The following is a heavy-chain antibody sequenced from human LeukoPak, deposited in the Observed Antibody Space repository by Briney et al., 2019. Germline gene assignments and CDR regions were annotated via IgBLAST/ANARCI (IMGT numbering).Heavy chain of an antibody. D-gene: IGHD3-22*01. V-gene: IGHV4-59*08. CDR2: MYYSGST. CDR3: ARHFTYYYDSSGYPRDAFDI. Sequence: SETLSLTCTVSGGSISGYYWSWIRQSPGKGLVWIGYMYYSGSTNYNPSLKSRITISIDMSNNQFSLTLSSVTAADTALYYCARHFTYYYDSSGYPRDAFDIWGQGTMVTVSS. J-gene: IGHJ3*02. CDR1: GGSISGYY.